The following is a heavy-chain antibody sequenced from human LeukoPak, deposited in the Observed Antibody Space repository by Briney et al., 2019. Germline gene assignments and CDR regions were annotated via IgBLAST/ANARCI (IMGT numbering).Heavy chain of an antibody. J-gene: IGHJ4*02. V-gene: IGHV3-23*01. CDR3: AKRSESTSGSFDY. CDR2: ITSGGGT. D-gene: IGHD1-1*01. CDR1: GFTFSGYG. Sequence: GGSLRLSCAASGFTFSGYGLTWVRQAPGKGLECVSIITSGGGTYYADSVKGRFTISRDNSKNTLSLQMNSLKAEDTAVYYCAKRSESTSGSFDYWGQGTLVTVSS.